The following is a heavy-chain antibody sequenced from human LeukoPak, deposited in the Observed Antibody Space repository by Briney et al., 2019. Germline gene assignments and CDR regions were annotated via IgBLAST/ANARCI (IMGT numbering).Heavy chain of an antibody. J-gene: IGHJ4*02. CDR2: INSDGGNT. Sequence: PGGSLRLSCAASGFTFSTSWMHWVRQGPGKGLLWVAHINSDGGNTAYADSVKGRFTISRDNAKSTLYLQMNSLRSEDTAVYYCARGDPLGSYWGQGTLVTVSS. CDR1: GFTFSTSW. V-gene: IGHV3-74*01. CDR3: ARGDPLGSY. D-gene: IGHD7-27*01.